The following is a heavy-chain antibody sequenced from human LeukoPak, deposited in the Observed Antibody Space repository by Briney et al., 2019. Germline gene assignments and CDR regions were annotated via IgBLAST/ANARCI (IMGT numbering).Heavy chain of an antibody. Sequence: GGSLRLSCAASGFTFSHYEMNWVRQAPGKGLEWVSYISSSGSTIYYADSVKGRFTISRDNANNSLYLQLNSLRAEDTAVYYCAREGYFFDSSSFSNLDYWGQGTLVTVSS. D-gene: IGHD3-22*01. J-gene: IGHJ4*02. V-gene: IGHV3-48*03. CDR1: GFTFSHYE. CDR3: AREGYFFDSSSFSNLDY. CDR2: ISSSGSTI.